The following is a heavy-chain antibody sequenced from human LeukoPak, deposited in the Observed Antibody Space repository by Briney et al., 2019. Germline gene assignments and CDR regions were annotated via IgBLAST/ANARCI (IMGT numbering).Heavy chain of an antibody. D-gene: IGHD3-22*01. V-gene: IGHV3-74*01. J-gene: IGHJ6*02. CDR2: INSDGSST. Sequence: GGSLRLSCAASGFTFSSYWMHWVRQAPGKGLVWVSRINSDGSSTSYADSVKGRFTISRDNSKNTLYLQMNSLRAEDTAVYYCAKDPGITMIVPYGMDVWGQGTTVTVSS. CDR3: AKDPGITMIVPYGMDV. CDR1: GFTFSSYW.